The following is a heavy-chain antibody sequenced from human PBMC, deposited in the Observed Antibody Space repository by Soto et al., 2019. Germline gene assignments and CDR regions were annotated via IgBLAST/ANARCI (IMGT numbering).Heavy chain of an antibody. CDR1: GFTFTSYW. CDR2: ISGAGSTT. J-gene: IGHJ5*02. V-gene: IGHV3-74*01. D-gene: IGHD1-26*01. CDR3: ALLHPVEGFDN. Sequence: GGSLRLSCAASGFTFTSYWMHWVRQTPGKGLVWVSCISGAGSTTIYADSVKGRFTVSRDNAKNTLYLQMNNLRVEDTAVYYCALLHPVEGFDNWGPGTLLTVSS.